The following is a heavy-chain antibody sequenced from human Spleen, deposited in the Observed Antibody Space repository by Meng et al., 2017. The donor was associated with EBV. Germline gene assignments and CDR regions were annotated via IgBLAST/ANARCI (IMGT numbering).Heavy chain of an antibody. J-gene: IGHJ4*02. V-gene: IGHV4-34*01. Sequence: QEQQHLWGAGLLTPSEPLSLTCGVYGGSLRDYYWRLIRQPPGKGLEWIGEINHSGSTNYNPSLKSRVTMSVDTSKNQFSLNLRSVTAADTAVYYCAGSRHQLLPSGWGQGTLVTVSS. D-gene: IGHD2-2*01. CDR1: GGSLRDYY. CDR3: AGSRHQLLPSG. CDR2: INHSGST.